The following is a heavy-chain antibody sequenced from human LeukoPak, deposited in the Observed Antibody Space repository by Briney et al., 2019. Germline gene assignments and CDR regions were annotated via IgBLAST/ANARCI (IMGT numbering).Heavy chain of an antibody. V-gene: IGHV3-64D*06. Sequence: GGSLRLSCSASGFTFSAYAMYWVRQAPGKGLEYVSGISSNGGSSFYADSVKGRFTISRDNSKNTLYLQVSSLRAEDTAVYYCVKITSVTGGDCWGQGTRLTVSS. D-gene: IGHD1-1*01. J-gene: IGHJ4*02. CDR2: ISSNGGSS. CDR1: GFTFSAYA. CDR3: VKITSVTGGDC.